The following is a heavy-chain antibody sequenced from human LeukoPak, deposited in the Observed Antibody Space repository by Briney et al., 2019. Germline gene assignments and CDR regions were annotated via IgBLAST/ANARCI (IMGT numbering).Heavy chain of an antibody. CDR3: AALRLIGDRRYWYFDF. V-gene: IGHV4-38-2*01. D-gene: IGHD3-3*01. Sequence: SETLSLTCAVSGYPISSNYYWGWIRLPPEKGLEWIANIFHAGKTFYNPSLKSRVTMSVDTSRNQFSLQLSSVTAADAAVYYCAALRLIGDRRYWYFDFWGRGTPVTVSS. CDR1: GYPISSNYY. J-gene: IGHJ2*01. CDR2: IFHAGKT.